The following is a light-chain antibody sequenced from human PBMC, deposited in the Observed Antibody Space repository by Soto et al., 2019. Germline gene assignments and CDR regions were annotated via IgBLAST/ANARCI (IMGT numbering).Light chain of an antibody. J-gene: IGKJ4*01. Sequence: DIVMTQSPDSLAVSLGERATINCKSSQSVLYTSNNKNYLAWYQQKPGQPPKLLIYWASIRESGVPDRFSGSGSGTDFTLTISSLQAKDVAVYYCQHYYSTPLTFGGGTKVEI. CDR2: WAS. CDR1: QSVLYTSNNKNY. CDR3: QHYYSTPLT. V-gene: IGKV4-1*01.